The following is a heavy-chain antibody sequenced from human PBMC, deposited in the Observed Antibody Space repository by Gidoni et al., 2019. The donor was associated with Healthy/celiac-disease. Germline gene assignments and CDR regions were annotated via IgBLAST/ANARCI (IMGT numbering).Heavy chain of an antibody. CDR2: IIPSFGTA. J-gene: IGHJ4*02. CDR1: GGTFSNYV. D-gene: IGHD3-22*01. V-gene: IGHV1-69*01. CDR3: ASVDSSGYYWGY. Sequence: QVQLVQSGAEVKKPGSSVTVPCKACGGTFSNYVISWVRPAPGQGLEGMGGIIPSFGTANYAQKLQGRVTITADESTGTADMELSSLTSEDTAVYYCASVDSSGYYWGYWGQGTLVTVSS.